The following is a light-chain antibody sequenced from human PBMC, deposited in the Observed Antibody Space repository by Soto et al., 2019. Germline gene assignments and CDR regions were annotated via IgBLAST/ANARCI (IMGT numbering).Light chain of an antibody. Sequence: EIGMTQSPATLSVSPGERATLSCRTSQSVSSDLAWYQQKPGQAPRLLIYGASTRATGIPDRFSGSGSGTEFTLTISSLRSEDFAVYYCQQYINWPRLSFGGGTKVDIK. V-gene: IGKV3-15*01. CDR3: QQYINWPRLS. CDR1: QSVSSD. J-gene: IGKJ4*01. CDR2: GAS.